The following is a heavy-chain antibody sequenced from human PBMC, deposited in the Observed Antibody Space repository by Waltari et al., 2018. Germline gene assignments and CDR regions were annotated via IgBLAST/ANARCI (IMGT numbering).Heavy chain of an antibody. CDR3: AKDDDSSGLGVDY. V-gene: IGHV3-43D*03. CDR1: GFTFDDYA. Sequence: EVQLVESGGFVVQPGGSLILSCAASGFTFDDYAIHWVRQAPGKGLEWVSLISWDGGSTYYADSVKGRFTISRDNSKNSLYLQMNSLRAEDTALYYCAKDDDSSGLGVDYWGQGTLVTVSS. CDR2: ISWDGGST. D-gene: IGHD3-22*01. J-gene: IGHJ4*02.